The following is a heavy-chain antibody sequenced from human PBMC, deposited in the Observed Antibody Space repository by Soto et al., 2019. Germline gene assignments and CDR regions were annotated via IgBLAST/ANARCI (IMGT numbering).Heavy chain of an antibody. D-gene: IGHD3-22*01. Sequence: GESLKISCKGSGYSFAGYWITWVRQKPGKGLEWMGRIDPSDSQTYYSPSFRGHVTISVTKSITTVFLQWSSLRASDTAMYYCARQIYDSDTGPNFQYYFDSWGWGTPVTVSS. CDR1: GYSFAGYW. CDR3: ARQIYDSDTGPNFQYYFDS. V-gene: IGHV5-10-1*01. CDR2: IDPSDSQT. J-gene: IGHJ4*02.